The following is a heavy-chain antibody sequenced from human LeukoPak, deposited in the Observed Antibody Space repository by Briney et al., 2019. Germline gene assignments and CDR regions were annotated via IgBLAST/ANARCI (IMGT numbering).Heavy chain of an antibody. D-gene: IGHD5-18*01. J-gene: IGHJ4*02. CDR3: ARSPYSNRYLDTAMVIFDY. Sequence: PSETLSLTCTVSGGSISSSSYYWGWIRQPPGKGLEWIGSIYYSGSTYYNPSLKSRVTISVDTSKNQFSLKLSSVTAADTAVYYCARSPYSNRYLDTAMVIFDYWGQGTLVTVSS. CDR1: GGSISSSSYY. V-gene: IGHV4-39*07. CDR2: IYYSGST.